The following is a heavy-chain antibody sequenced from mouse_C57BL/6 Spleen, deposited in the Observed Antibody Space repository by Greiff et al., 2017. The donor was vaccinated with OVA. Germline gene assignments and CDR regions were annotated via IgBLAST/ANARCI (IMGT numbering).Heavy chain of an antibody. Sequence: VQLQQSGAELVKPGASVKISCKASGYAFSDYWMNWVKQRPGKGLEWIGQFYPGGGDTTYNGKFKGKATLTADKSSSTAYMQLSSLTSEDSAVYYCARRDLCTRVVATWDYFDYWGQGTTLTVSS. CDR2: FYPGGGDT. CDR3: ARRDLCTRVVATWDYFDY. V-gene: IGHV1-80*01. CDR1: GYAFSDYW. D-gene: IGHD1-1*01. J-gene: IGHJ2*01.